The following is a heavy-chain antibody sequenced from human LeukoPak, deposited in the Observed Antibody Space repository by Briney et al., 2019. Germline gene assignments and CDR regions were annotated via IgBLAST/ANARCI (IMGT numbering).Heavy chain of an antibody. Sequence: SETLSLTCTVSGGSISSGGYYWSWIWQPPGKGLEWIGYIYHSGSTYYNPSLKSRVTISVDRSKNQFSLKLSSVTAADTAVYYCARSARNNWNTLDYWGQGTLVTVSS. CDR2: IYHSGST. D-gene: IGHD1/OR15-1a*01. V-gene: IGHV4-30-2*01. CDR3: ARSARNNWNTLDY. CDR1: GGSISSGGYY. J-gene: IGHJ4*02.